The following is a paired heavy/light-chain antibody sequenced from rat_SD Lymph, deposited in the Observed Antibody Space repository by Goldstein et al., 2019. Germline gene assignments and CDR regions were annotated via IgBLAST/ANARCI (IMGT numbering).Light chain of an antibody. Sequence: DIQMTQSPASLSASLGETVTIECRASEDIYNGLAWYQQKPGKSPQLLIYNANSLHTGVPSRFSGSGSGTQYSLKINSLQSEDVASYFCQQYYDYPWTFGGGTKLELK. V-gene: IGKV12S36*01. CDR3: QQYYDYPWT. CDR1: EDIYNG. CDR2: NAN. J-gene: IGKJ1*01.
Heavy chain of an antibody. CDR3: ARGGKNRYNYDYFDY. CDR2: IWTGGST. V-gene: IGHV2-43*01. CDR1: GFSLTSYH. J-gene: IGHJ2*01. Sequence: QVQLKESGPGLVQPSQTLSLTCTVSGFSLTSYHVSWVRQPPGKGLEWMGVIWTGGSTAYNSLLKSRLSISRDTSKSQVFLKMNSLQTEDTATYYCARGGKNRYNYDYFDYWGQGVMVTVSS. D-gene: IGHD1-5*01.